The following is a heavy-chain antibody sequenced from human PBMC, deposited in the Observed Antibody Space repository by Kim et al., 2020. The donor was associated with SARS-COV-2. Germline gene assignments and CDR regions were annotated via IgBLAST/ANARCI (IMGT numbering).Heavy chain of an antibody. CDR2: ISWNSGSI. CDR1: GFTFDDNA. V-gene: IGHV3-9*01. CDR3: AKGHYVRALDY. Sequence: GGSLRLSCAASGFTFDDNAMHWVRQAPGKGLEWVSGISWNSGSIDYADSVKGRFTICSDNTKNSLYLQMNSLRDEDTALYYSAKGHYVRALDYWGQGTLVTVSA. J-gene: IGHJ4*02. D-gene: IGHD3-16*01.